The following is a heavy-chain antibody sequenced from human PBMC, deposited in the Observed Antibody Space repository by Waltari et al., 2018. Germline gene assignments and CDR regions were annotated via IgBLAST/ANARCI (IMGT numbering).Heavy chain of an antibody. CDR2: TYYRSKWYN. CDR1: GDSVSSNSAS. V-gene: IGHV6-1*01. Sequence: QVQLQQSGPGLVKPSQTLSLTCAISGDSVSSNSASCNWIRQSPLRGLEWLGRTYYRSKWYNEYAVSVKSRININPDISKNQFSLQLNSVTPEDTAVYYCARGGVGSTACFDYWGQETLVTVSS. J-gene: IGHJ4*02. D-gene: IGHD1-26*01. CDR3: ARGGVGSTACFDY.